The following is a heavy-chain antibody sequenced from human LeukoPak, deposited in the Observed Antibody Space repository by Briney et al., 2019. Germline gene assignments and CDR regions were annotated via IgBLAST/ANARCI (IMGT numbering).Heavy chain of an antibody. J-gene: IGHJ4*02. CDR3: ARDEGTYYYDSSGYFL. CDR2: ISTDNGDT. D-gene: IGHD3-22*01. CDR1: GYTFTTYG. Sequence: ASVKVSCKSTGYTFTTYGITWVRQAPGQGLEWMGWISTDNGDTNYAQKFQGRVTITTGESTTTAYMELISLRYDDTAVYYCARDEGTYYYDSSGYFLWGQGTLVTVSS. V-gene: IGHV1-18*01.